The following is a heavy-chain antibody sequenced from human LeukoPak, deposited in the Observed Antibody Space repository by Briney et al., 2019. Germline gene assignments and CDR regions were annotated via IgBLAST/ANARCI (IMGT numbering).Heavy chain of an antibody. V-gene: IGHV4-4*07. J-gene: IGHJ6*02. CDR2: IYTSGST. Sequence: PSETLSLTCTVSGGSISSYYWSWIRQPAGKGLEWIGRIYTSGSTNYNPSLKSRVTMSVDTSKNQFSLKLSSVTAADTAVYYCARQQLVRDYYYYYGMDVWGQGTTVTVSS. CDR3: ARQQLVRDYYYYYGMDV. CDR1: GGSISSYY. D-gene: IGHD6-13*01.